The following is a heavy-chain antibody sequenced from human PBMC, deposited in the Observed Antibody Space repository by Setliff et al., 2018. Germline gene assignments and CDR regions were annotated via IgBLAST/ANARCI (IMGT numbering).Heavy chain of an antibody. D-gene: IGHD3-3*01. CDR1: GGTFSSYA. J-gene: IGHJ6*03. V-gene: IGHV1-69*06. CDR2: IIPIFGTA. Sequence: ASVKVSCKASGGTFSSYAISWVRQAPGQGLEWMGRIIPIFGTANYAQKFQGRLTITADKSTSTAYMELSSLRSEDTAVYYCARGRHPPWSGYPYYYMDVWGKGTTVTVSS. CDR3: ARGRHPPWSGYPYYYMDV.